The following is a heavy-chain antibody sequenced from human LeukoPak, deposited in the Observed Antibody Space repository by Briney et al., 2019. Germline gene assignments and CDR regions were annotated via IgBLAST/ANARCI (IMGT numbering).Heavy chain of an antibody. CDR1: GGTFSSYA. V-gene: IGHV1-69*13. CDR2: IIPIFGTA. CDR3: ARPNYDFWSGYTTNNWFDP. Sequence: GASVKVSCKASGGTFSSYAISWVRQAPGQGLEWMGGIIPIFGTANYAQKFQGRVTITADVSTSTAYMELSSLRSEDTAVYYCARPNYDFWSGYTTNNWFDPWGQGTLVTVSS. J-gene: IGHJ5*02. D-gene: IGHD3-3*01.